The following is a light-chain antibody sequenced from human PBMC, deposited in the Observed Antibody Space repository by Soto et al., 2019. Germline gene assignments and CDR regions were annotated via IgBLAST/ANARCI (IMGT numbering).Light chain of an antibody. CDR1: QSVSIN. CDR3: QQYNKWPLT. J-gene: IGKJ4*01. CDR2: FAS. V-gene: IGKV3-15*01. Sequence: EIVMTQSPATLSVSPGEKATLSCRASQSVSINLAWYQQKPGQAPRLLIYFASTRATGIPARFSGSGSGTEFTLTISSLQSEDFAVYYCQQYNKWPLTFGGGTKVETK.